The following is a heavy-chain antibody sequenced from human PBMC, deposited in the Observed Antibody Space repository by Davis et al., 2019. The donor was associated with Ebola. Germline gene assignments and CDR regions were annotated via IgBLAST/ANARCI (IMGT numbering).Heavy chain of an antibody. Sequence: PGGSLSPSCQPSGFTSDAYAMHWVRQAPGKGLEWVSSIWYEGTDGNYADSVSGRFIISRDDSKHTPYLQMNSLRVEDTAIYYCAREEGSSRWQNNWLDYWGQGTLVTVSS. CDR2: IWYEGTDG. CDR3: AREEGSSRWQNNWLDY. D-gene: IGHD2-2*01. CDR1: GFTSDAYA. J-gene: IGHJ4*02. V-gene: IGHV3-33*08.